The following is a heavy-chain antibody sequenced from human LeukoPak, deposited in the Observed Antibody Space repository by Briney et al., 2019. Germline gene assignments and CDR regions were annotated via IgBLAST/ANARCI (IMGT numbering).Heavy chain of an antibody. V-gene: IGHV3-74*01. CDR2: IKSDGST. Sequence: GGSLRLSCAASGFTFSSYWMHWVRQAPGEGLVWVSRIKSDGSTNYADSVKGRFTISRDNAKNTLSLQMNSLRAEDTGVYYCARAPSEIGGYYPEYFRHWGQGTLVTVSS. J-gene: IGHJ1*01. CDR3: ARAPSEIGGYYPEYFRH. D-gene: IGHD3-22*01. CDR1: GFTFSSYW.